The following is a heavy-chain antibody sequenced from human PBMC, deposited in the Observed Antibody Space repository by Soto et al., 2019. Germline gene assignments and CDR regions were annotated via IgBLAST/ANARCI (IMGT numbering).Heavy chain of an antibody. J-gene: IGHJ4*01. D-gene: IGHD3-3*01. CDR1: GLTFRSYG. V-gene: IGHV3-30*18. CDR2: ISYDGSNK. CDR3: AKDLAGDFWSGYHYFDY. Sequence: GGSLRLSCAVSGLTFRSYGMHWVRQAPGKGLEWVAVISYDGSNKYYADSVKGRFTISRDNSKNTLYLQMNSLRAEDTAVYYCAKDLAGDFWSGYHYFDYWGHGTLVTVSS.